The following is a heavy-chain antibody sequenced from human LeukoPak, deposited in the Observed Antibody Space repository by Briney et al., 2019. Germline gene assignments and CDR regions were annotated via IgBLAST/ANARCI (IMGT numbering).Heavy chain of an antibody. J-gene: IGHJ6*02. CDR3: ARSAVAGNYYYYGMDV. V-gene: IGHV3-23*01. CDR2: ISGSGGST. CDR1: GFTFSSYA. Sequence: GGSLRLSCAASGFTFSSYAMSWVRQAPGKGLEWVSAISGSGGSTYYADSVKGRFTISRDNAKNSLYLQMNSLRAEDTAVYYCARSAVAGNYYYYGMDVWGQGTTVTVSS. D-gene: IGHD6-19*01.